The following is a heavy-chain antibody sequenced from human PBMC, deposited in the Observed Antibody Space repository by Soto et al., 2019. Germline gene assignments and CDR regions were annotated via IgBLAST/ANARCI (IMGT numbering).Heavy chain of an antibody. CDR1: GGSISNYY. J-gene: IGHJ2*01. V-gene: IGHV4-59*01. CDR3: ARGPVLRYFDWFGYFDL. D-gene: IGHD3-9*01. Sequence: TSETLSLTCTVSGGSISNYYWSWIRQPQGKGLEWIGYIYYSGSTNYNPSLKSRVTISVDASKNQFSLKLSSVTAADTAVYYCARGPVLRYFDWFGYFDLWGRGTLVTVSS. CDR2: IYYSGST.